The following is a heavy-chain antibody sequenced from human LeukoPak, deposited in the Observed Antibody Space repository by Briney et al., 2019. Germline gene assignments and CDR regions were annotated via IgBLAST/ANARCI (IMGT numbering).Heavy chain of an antibody. CDR2: ISASGGST. J-gene: IGHJ5*02. CDR3: AQASSDYFGSGSLTS. V-gene: IGHV3-23*01. D-gene: IGHD3-10*01. Sequence: PGGSLRLSCAASGLTSRSYVMSWVRQAPGKGLEWVSGISASGGSTYYADVVKDRFTISRDISKNTLYLQMSSLRAEDTAIYYCAQASSDYFGSGSLTSWGQGTLVTVSS. CDR1: GLTSRSYV.